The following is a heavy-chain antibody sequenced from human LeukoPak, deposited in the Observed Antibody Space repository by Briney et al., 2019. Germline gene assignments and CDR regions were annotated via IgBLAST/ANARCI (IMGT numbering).Heavy chain of an antibody. V-gene: IGHV4-4*07. CDR3: AGQPRMASYFDF. Sequence: SETLSLTCTVSGGSVTSKHWSWIRQPAGKGLEWIGRIQTTGSTNYNPTLESRVTMSVDTSKNQLSLRLTSVTAADTAIFYCAGQPRMASYFDFRGQGILVTVSS. CDR1: GGSVTSKH. CDR2: IQTTGST. J-gene: IGHJ4*02. D-gene: IGHD5-24*01.